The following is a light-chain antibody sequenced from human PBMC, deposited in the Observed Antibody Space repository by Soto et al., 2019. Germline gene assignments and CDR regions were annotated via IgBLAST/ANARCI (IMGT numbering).Light chain of an antibody. CDR3: QQHGSSPYT. CDR2: VAS. J-gene: IGKJ2*01. Sequence: EIVLTQSPGTLSLSPGERATLSCRASQSVSSSYLAWYQQKPGQAPRLLIYVASNRATGIPDRFSSSGSGTDYTLTISRLEPEDFAVYYCQQHGSSPYTFGQGTKLEIK. V-gene: IGKV3-20*01. CDR1: QSVSSSY.